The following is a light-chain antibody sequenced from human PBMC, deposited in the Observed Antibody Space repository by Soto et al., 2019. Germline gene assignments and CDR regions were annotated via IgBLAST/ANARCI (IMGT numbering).Light chain of an antibody. J-gene: IGLJ1*01. V-gene: IGLV2-14*01. CDR1: SSDVGDYNY. CDR2: EVS. Sequence: QSVLTQPASVSGSPGQSITISCTGTSSDVGDYNYVSWYQQHPGKAPKLMIYEVSNRPSGVSYRFSGSKSGNTASLTISGLQAEDEADYYCTSYTSYSTYVFGTGTKLTVL. CDR3: TSYTSYSTYV.